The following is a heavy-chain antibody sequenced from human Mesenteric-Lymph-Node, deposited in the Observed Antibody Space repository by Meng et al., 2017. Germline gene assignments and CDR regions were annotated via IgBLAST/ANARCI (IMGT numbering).Heavy chain of an antibody. CDR2: ISYDGSKK. CDR3: ARVPEVAGSGYYPFFDY. D-gene: IGHD3-22*01. J-gene: IGHJ4*02. CDR1: GFTFSSYA. Sequence: GQVGEVVGGVVPPGGDRRRACAGCGFTFSSYAMQWVRQAQGKGLEWVAVISYDGSKKYYADSVKGRFTISRDNSKNTLYLQMNSLRAEDTAVYYCARVPEVAGSGYYPFFDYWGQGTLVTVSS. V-gene: IGHV3-30*04.